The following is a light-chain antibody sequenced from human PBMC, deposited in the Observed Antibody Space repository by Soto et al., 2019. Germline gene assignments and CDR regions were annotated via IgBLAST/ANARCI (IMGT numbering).Light chain of an antibody. CDR3: QQSSNWPLT. CDR2: DAS. J-gene: IGKJ4*01. V-gene: IGKV3-11*01. Sequence: EIVLTQSPATLSLSPGERATLSCRASQSVSSCLAWYQQKPGQAPRLLIYDASNRATGIPARFSGSGSGTDFTLTISSREPEDFAVYYCQQSSNWPLTFGGGTKVEIK. CDR1: QSVSSC.